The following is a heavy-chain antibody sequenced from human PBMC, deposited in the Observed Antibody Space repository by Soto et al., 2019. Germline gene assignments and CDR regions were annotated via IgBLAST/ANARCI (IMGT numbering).Heavy chain of an antibody. V-gene: IGHV4-30-2*01. J-gene: IGHJ4*02. CDR2: IYHSGST. CDR1: GGSISSGGYS. CDR3: AAGGGLPRYY. D-gene: IGHD5-12*01. Sequence: TSETLSLTCAVSGGSISSGGYSWSWIRQPPGKGLEWTGYIYHSGSTYYNPSLKSRVTISVDRSKNQFSLKLSSVTAADTAVYYCAAGGGLPRYYWGQGTLVTVSS.